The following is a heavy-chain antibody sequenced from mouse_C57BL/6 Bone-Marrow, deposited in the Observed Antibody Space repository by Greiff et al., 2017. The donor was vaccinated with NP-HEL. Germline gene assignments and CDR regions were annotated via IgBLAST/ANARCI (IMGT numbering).Heavy chain of an antibody. Sequence: VQLKESGPGLVKPSQSLSLTCSVTGYSITSGYYWNWIRQFPGNKLEWMGYISYDGSNNYNPSLKNRISITRDTSKNQFFLKLNSVTTEDTATYYCARASITTVFDYWGQGTTLTVSS. CDR3: ARASITTVFDY. CDR1: GYSITSGYY. CDR2: ISYDGSN. J-gene: IGHJ2*01. D-gene: IGHD1-1*01. V-gene: IGHV3-6*01.